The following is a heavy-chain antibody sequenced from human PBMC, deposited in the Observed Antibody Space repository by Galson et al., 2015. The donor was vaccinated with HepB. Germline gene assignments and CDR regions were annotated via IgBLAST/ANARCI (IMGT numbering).Heavy chain of an antibody. CDR3: ARDSVAGNGDY. CDR1: GGTFSSYA. D-gene: IGHD6-19*01. Sequence: SVKVSCKASGGTFSSYAISWVRQAPGQGLEWMGGIIPIFGTANYAQRFQGRVTITADESTSTAYMELRSLRSDDTAVYYCARDSVAGNGDYWGQGTLVTVSS. CDR2: IIPIFGTA. V-gene: IGHV1-69*13. J-gene: IGHJ4*02.